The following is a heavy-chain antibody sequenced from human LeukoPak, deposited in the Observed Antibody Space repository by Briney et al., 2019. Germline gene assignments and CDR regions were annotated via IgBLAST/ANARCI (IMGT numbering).Heavy chain of an antibody. CDR3: AIRDGYRDY. Sequence: ASVKVSCKASGYTFTGYYMHWVRQAPGQGLEWMGWINPNSGGTNYARKFQGRVTMTRDTSISAAYLELSSLRSEDTAVYYCAIRDGYRDYWGQGTLVTVSS. J-gene: IGHJ4*02. V-gene: IGHV1-2*02. D-gene: IGHD5-24*01. CDR1: GYTFTGYY. CDR2: INPNSGGT.